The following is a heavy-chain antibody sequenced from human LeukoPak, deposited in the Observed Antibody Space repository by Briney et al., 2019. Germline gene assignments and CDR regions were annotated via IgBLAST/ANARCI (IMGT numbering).Heavy chain of an antibody. D-gene: IGHD4-17*01. Sequence: PSQTLSLTCTVSGGSISSWDYYWSWIPQPPGKGLEWIGYIHSSGSTYYNPSLKSRVTISVDTSKNQFSLRLSSVTAADTAVYYCATKPNGDYYFDYWGQGTLVTVSS. CDR2: IHSSGST. CDR3: ATKPNGDYYFDY. J-gene: IGHJ4*02. V-gene: IGHV4-30-4*01. CDR1: GGSISSWDYY.